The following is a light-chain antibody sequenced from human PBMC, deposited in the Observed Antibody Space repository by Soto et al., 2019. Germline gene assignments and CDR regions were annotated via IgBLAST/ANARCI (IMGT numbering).Light chain of an antibody. V-gene: IGKV3-15*01. CDR2: RAS. Sequence: ILMTQSPATVSLSPGESATLSCRASQNINYNLAWSQHRPGQPPRLLIYRASTRAPGVPARFSGSRSGTDFTLTISSVEPEDFAVFYCHQRNTFGQGTRLEIK. CDR1: QNINYN. CDR3: HQRNT. J-gene: IGKJ5*01.